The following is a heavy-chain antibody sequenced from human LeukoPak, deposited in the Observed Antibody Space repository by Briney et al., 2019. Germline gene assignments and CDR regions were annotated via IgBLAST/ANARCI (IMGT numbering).Heavy chain of an antibody. Sequence: SETLSLTCTVSGGFISGHYWTWIRQPPGKGLEWIGYIYNSGSTKYSPSLKSRVTILVDTSKNQFSLKLCSVTAADTAVYYCARGGVLKSVDYWGQGTLVAVSS. CDR1: GGFISGHY. V-gene: IGHV4-59*11. D-gene: IGHD3-16*01. CDR3: ARGGVLKSVDY. J-gene: IGHJ4*02. CDR2: IYNSGST.